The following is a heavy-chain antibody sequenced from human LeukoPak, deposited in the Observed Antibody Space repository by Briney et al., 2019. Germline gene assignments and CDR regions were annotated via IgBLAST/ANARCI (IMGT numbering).Heavy chain of an antibody. D-gene: IGHD6-19*01. CDR1: GFTFSNSA. V-gene: IGHV3-21*01. Sequence: PGGSLRLSCAASGFTFSNSAMSWVRQAPGKGLEWVSSISSSSSYIYYADSVKGRFTISRDNAKNSLYLQMNSLRAEDTAVYYCARARYSSGWFASDAFDIWGQGTMVTVSS. J-gene: IGHJ3*02. CDR2: ISSSSSYI. CDR3: ARARYSSGWFASDAFDI.